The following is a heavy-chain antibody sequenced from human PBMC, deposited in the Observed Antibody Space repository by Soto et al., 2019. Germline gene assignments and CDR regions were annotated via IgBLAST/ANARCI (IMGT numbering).Heavy chain of an antibody. CDR1: GASISGIY. J-gene: IGHJ5*02. CDR2: IYATGTT. D-gene: IGHD1-1*01. CDR3: VRDVTKTLRDWFDP. V-gene: IGHV4-4*07. Sequence: SETLSPASTVSGASISGIYWSWIRTSAGKGLGWIGRIYATGTTDYNPSLKSRVMMSVDTSKKQFSLKLRSVTAADTAVYYCVRDVTKTLRDWFDPWGQGISVTVSS.